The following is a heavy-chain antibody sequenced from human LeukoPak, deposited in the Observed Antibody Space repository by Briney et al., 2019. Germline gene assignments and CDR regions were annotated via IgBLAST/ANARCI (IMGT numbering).Heavy chain of an antibody. V-gene: IGHV1-24*01. J-gene: IGHJ4*02. CDR1: GYTLTELS. D-gene: IGHD6-19*01. CDR3: ATGQGYSSGWVFDY. CDR2: FDPEDGET. Sequence: ASVTVSCKVSGYTLTELSMHWVRQAPGKGLEWMGGFDPEDGETIYAPKFQGRVTMSEDTSTDTAYMELSSLRSEDTAVYYCATGQGYSSGWVFDYWGQGTLVTVSS.